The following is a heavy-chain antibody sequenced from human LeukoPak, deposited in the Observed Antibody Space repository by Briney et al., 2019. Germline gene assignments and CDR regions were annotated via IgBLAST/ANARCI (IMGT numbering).Heavy chain of an antibody. CDR2: ISGSGGGT. D-gene: IGHD5-12*01. Sequence: GGSLRLSCAASGFTFSSIAMSWVRQAPDKGLEWVSTISGSGGGTYYADSVRGRFTISRDNSKNTLSLQMNSLRVEGTAIYYCARDIELSTWGLGTLVTVSS. V-gene: IGHV3-23*01. CDR3: ARDIELST. J-gene: IGHJ3*01. CDR1: GFTFSSIA.